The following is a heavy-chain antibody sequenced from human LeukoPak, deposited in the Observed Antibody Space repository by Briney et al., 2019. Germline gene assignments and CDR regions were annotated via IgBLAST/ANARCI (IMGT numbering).Heavy chain of an antibody. Sequence: PSETLSLTCTVSGGSISTYYWTWIRQPAGKGLEWIGRIYTSGSTNYNPSLKSRVTTSIDTSKSQSSLKFSSVTAAETAVYYCARIMVVPADISHFDYWGQGILVTVSS. J-gene: IGHJ4*02. V-gene: IGHV4-4*07. D-gene: IGHD2-2*02. CDR2: IYTSGST. CDR3: ARIMVVPADISHFDY. CDR1: GGSISTYY.